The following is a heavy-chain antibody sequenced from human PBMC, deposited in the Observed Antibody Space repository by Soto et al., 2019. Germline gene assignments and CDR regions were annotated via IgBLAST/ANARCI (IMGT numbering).Heavy chain of an antibody. CDR2: IYSGGST. CDR1: GFTVSSTY. J-gene: IGHJ4*01. D-gene: IGHD3-22*01. CDR3: EKNPGYYNDSTGYHFDY. V-gene: IGHV3-53*01. Sequence: PGGSLRLSCAASGFTVSSTYMSWVRQAPGKGLEWVSVIYSGGSTYYADSVKGRFTISRDNSKNTLYRQMNSLRAEDTAVYYCEKNPGYYNDSTGYHFDYWGQGTLGTVSS.